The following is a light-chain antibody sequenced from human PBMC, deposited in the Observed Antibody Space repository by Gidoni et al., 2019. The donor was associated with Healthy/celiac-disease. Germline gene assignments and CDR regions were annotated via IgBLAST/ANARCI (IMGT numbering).Light chain of an antibody. CDR1: QSVSSSY. V-gene: IGKV3-20*01. J-gene: IGKJ5*01. Sequence: EIVLTQSPGSLSSSPGERATLSCRASQSVSSSYLAWYQQKPGQAPRRLSYGASSRATGIPDRSSGSGSGTDFTLTISRLEPEDVAVYYCQQYGSSPGGTFGQGTRLEIK. CDR3: QQYGSSPGGT. CDR2: GAS.